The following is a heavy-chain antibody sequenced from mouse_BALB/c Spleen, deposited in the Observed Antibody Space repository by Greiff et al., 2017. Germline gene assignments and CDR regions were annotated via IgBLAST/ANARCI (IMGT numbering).Heavy chain of an antibody. CDR1: GYTFTSYW. CDR2: IYPGNSDT. CDR3: TRVEGLGGGSTTVVEGDWYFDV. Sequence: EVQLQQSGTVLARPGASVKMSCKASGYTFTSYWMHWVKQRPGQGLEWIGAIYPGNSDTSYNQKFKGKAKLTAVTSTSTAYMELSSLTNEDSAVYYCTRVEGLGGGSTTVVEGDWYFDVWGAGTTVTVSS. D-gene: IGHD1-1*01. V-gene: IGHV1-5*01. J-gene: IGHJ1*01.